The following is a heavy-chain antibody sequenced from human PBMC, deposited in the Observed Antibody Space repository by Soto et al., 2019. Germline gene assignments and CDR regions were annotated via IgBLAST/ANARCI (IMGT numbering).Heavy chain of an antibody. V-gene: IGHV1-69*01. D-gene: IGHD1-26*01. CDR1: GGTFSSYA. CDR2: IIPNFGTA. CDR3: ARDWGLTVGDYYGMDV. Sequence: QVQLVQSGAEVKKPGSSVKVSCKASGGTFSSYAISWVRQAPGQGLEWMGGIIPNFGTANYAQKFQGRVTITADESTSTAYMELSSLRSEDTAVYYCARDWGLTVGDYYGMDVWGQGTTVTVSS. J-gene: IGHJ6*02.